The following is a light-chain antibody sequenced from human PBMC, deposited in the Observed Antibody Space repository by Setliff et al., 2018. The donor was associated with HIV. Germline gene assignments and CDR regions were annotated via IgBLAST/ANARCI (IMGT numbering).Light chain of an antibody. CDR1: SSDIGTYNL. CDR2: DDS. CDR3: CSYAGGNIV. Sequence: QSALTQPASVSGSPGQSITISCTGTSSDIGTYNLVSWYQQYPGKAPKLMIYDDSKRPSGLSNRFSGSKSGNTASLTISGLQAEDEADYYCCSYAGGNIVFGSGTKVTVL. V-gene: IGLV2-23*01. J-gene: IGLJ1*01.